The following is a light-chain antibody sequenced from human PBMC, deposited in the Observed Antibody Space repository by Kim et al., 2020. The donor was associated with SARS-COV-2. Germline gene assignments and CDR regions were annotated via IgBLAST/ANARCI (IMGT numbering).Light chain of an antibody. V-gene: IGLV4-60*03. CDR2: LEGSGSY. J-gene: IGLJ3*02. Sequence: SAVKLTCTLSSGHRNSISAWHQHQPGKAPRYLMKLEGSGSYNKGSGVPDRFSGSSSGADRCLTISNLKSEDEADYYCETWDSNIRVFGGGTQLTVL. CDR3: ETWDSNIRV. CDR1: SGHRNSI.